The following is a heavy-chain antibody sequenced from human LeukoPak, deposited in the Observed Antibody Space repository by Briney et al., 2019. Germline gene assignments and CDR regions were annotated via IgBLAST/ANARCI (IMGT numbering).Heavy chain of an antibody. CDR1: GFTFSNSW. Sequence: GGSLRLSCAASGFTFSNSWVSWVRQAPGKGLEWVSSISSSSSYIYYADSVKGRFTISRDNAKNSLYLQMNSLRAEDTAVYYCARGRGYSYGTVDYWGQGTLVTVSS. V-gene: IGHV3-21*01. CDR2: ISSSSSYI. D-gene: IGHD5-18*01. CDR3: ARGRGYSYGTVDY. J-gene: IGHJ4*02.